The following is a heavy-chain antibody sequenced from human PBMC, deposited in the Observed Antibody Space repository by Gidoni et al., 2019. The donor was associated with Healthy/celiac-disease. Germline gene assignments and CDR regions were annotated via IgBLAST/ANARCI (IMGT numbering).Heavy chain of an antibody. V-gene: IGHV3-30*18. CDR2: ISYDGSNK. CDR3: AKDHGYGDPGANYYYYYGMDV. J-gene: IGHJ6*02. CDR1: GVTFRLVG. D-gene: IGHD4-17*01. Sequence: QVQLVESGGGVVQPGRSLRLSWSPSGVTFRLVGMHWVRQAPGKGLEWVAVISYDGSNKYYADSVKGRFTISRDNSKNTLYLQMNSLRAEDTAVYYCAKDHGYGDPGANYYYYYGMDVWGQGTTVTVSS.